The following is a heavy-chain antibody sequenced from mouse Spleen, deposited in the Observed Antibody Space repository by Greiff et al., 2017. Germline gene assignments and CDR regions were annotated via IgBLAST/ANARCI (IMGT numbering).Heavy chain of an antibody. J-gene: IGHJ2*01. V-gene: IGHV5-16*01. CDR2: INYDGSST. Sequence: EVQVVESEGGLVQPGSSMKLSCTASGFTFSDYYMAWVRQVPEKGLEWVANINYDGSSTYYLDSLKSRFIISRDNAKNILYLQMSSLKSEDTATYYCARGLYGDYFDYWGQGTTLTVSS. CDR1: GFTFSDYY. CDR3: ARGLYGDYFDY. D-gene: IGHD1-1*02.